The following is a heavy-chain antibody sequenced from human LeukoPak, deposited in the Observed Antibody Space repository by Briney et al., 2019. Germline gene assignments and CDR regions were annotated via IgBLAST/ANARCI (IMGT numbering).Heavy chain of an antibody. J-gene: IGHJ6*02. V-gene: IGHV3-11*01. Sequence: AGGSLRLSCAASGFTFSDYYMSWIRQAPGKGLEWVSYISSSGSTIYYADSVKGRFTISRDNAKNSLYLQMNSLRAEDTALYYCAKDLGGSGSEKFYYGMDVWGQGTTVTVSS. CDR2: ISSSGSTI. CDR1: GFTFSDYY. D-gene: IGHD3-10*01. CDR3: AKDLGGSGSEKFYYGMDV.